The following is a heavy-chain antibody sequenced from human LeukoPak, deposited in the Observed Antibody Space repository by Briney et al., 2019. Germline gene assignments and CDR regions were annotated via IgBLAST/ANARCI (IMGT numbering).Heavy chain of an antibody. CDR3: VRGVYASGSSP. CDR2: IISDGSS. J-gene: IGHJ5*02. Sequence: PGGSLRLSCEASGFTLSNYWMYWVRQAPGEGLVWVSRIISDGSSNYADSVKGRFTISRDNAKNTLYLQMNSLRAEDTAVYYCVRGVYASGSSPWGQGTLVTVSS. V-gene: IGHV3-74*01. D-gene: IGHD3-10*01. CDR1: GFTLSNYW.